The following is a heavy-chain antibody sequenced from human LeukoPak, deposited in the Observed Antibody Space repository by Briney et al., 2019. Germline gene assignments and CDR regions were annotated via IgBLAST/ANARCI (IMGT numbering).Heavy chain of an antibody. V-gene: IGHV3-7*01. J-gene: IGHJ5*02. CDR2: IKQDGSEE. Sequence: QPGGSLRLSCAASGLTFSSFWMTWVRQAPGKGLEWVANIKQDGSEEYYVDSVKGRFTISRDNSKNTLYLQMNSLRAEDTAVYYCAKAHQTGTNWFDPWGQGTLVTVSS. D-gene: IGHD1-1*01. CDR3: AKAHQTGTNWFDP. CDR1: GLTFSSFW.